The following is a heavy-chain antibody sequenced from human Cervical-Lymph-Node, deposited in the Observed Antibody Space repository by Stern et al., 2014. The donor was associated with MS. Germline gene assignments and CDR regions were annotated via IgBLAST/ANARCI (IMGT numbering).Heavy chain of an antibody. CDR2: TNGRGDVT. D-gene: IGHD4-17*01. Sequence: EMQLVESGGGLVQPGGSLRLSCAASGFTFSSYAMTWVRQAPGRGLEWVSVTNGRGDVTYYADSVKGRFTISRDNSKNTLSLQMNSLRGEDTAVYYCAKLEALDYGDSPDWGQGTLVTVSS. CDR1: GFTFSSYA. CDR3: AKLEALDYGDSPD. V-gene: IGHV3-23*04. J-gene: IGHJ4*02.